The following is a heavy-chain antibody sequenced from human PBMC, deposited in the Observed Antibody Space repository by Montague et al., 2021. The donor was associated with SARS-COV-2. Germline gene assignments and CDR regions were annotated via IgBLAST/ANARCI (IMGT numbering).Heavy chain of an antibody. Sequence: TLSLTCTVSGASITSGNNFWTWMRQAAGRGLEWIGQIDTSGGTIYNPSLKTRVNILSDTSKNQFSLKLTSVTAADTAVYYCARHRPESGTISPGVLGLFAPVKLSANGIDVWGQGTTVTVSS. CDR1: GASITSGNNF. V-gene: IGHV4-61*09. CDR3: ARHRPESGTISPGVLGLFAPVKLSANGIDV. J-gene: IGHJ6*02. CDR2: IDTSGGT. D-gene: IGHD2/OR15-2a*01.